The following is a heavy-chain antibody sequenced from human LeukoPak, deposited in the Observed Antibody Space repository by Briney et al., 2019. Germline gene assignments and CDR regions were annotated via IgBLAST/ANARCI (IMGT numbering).Heavy chain of an antibody. V-gene: IGHV4-39*01. D-gene: IGHD6-19*01. Sequence: PSETLSLTCTVSGGSISSSSYYWGWIRQPPGKGLEWIGGIYYSGSTYYNPSLKSRVTISVDTSKNQFSLKLSSVTAADTAVYYCARLELGAVAGTLDYFDYWGQGTLVTVSS. CDR1: GGSISSSSYY. CDR3: ARLELGAVAGTLDYFDY. J-gene: IGHJ4*02. CDR2: IYYSGST.